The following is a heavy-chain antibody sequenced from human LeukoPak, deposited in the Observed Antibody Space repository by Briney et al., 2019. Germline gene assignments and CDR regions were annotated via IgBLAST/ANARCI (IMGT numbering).Heavy chain of an antibody. J-gene: IGHJ4*02. D-gene: IGHD3-22*01. CDR1: GGSISSSSYY. CDR3: ARVNYYDSSPFDY. CDR2: IYYSGST. Sequence: PSETLSLTCTVSGGSISSSSYYWGWIRQPPGKGLEWIGSIYYSGSTYYNPSLKSRVTISVDTSKNQFSLKLSSVTAADTAVYYCARVNYYDSSPFDYWGQGTLVGVSS. V-gene: IGHV4-39*01.